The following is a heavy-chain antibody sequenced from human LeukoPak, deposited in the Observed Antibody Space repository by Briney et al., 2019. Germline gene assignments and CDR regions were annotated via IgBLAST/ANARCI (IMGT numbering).Heavy chain of an antibody. Sequence: GGSLRLSCVASGFTFSNYAMSWVRQAPGKGLEWVSAITNTGSTYYADSVKGRFTISRDNSKNTLYLQINSLRAEDTAVYYCAKDISRVGASFDCWGQGTLVTVSS. V-gene: IGHV3-23*01. D-gene: IGHD1-26*01. CDR1: GFTFSNYA. J-gene: IGHJ4*02. CDR3: AKDISRVGASFDC. CDR2: ITNTGST.